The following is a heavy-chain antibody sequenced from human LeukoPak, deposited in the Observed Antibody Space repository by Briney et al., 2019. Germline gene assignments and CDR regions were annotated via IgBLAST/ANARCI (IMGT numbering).Heavy chain of an antibody. V-gene: IGHV5-51*01. J-gene: IGHJ4*02. D-gene: IGHD3-9*01. CDR3: ALRGYYDILTGYYVGTYYFDY. Sequence: GESLKISCTGSGYSFTSYWIGWVRQMPGKGLEWMGIIYPDDYDTRYSPSFQGQVTIPADKSISTAYLQWSSLKASDTAMYYCALRGYYDILTGYYVGTYYFDYWGQGTLVTVSS. CDR2: IYPDDYDT. CDR1: GYSFTSYW.